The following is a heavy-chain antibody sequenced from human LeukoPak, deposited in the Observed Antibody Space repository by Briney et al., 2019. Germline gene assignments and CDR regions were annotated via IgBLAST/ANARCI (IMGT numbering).Heavy chain of an antibody. J-gene: IGHJ6*02. Sequence: GGSLRLSCAASGFTFSSYAMHWVRQAPGKGLEYVSAISSNGGSTYYANSVKGRFTISRDNSKNTLYLQMGSLRAEDMAVYYCASDRTSDYYDSSGYYYYGMDVWGQGTTVTVSS. CDR1: GFTFSSYA. V-gene: IGHV3-64*01. CDR2: ISSNGGST. D-gene: IGHD3-22*01. CDR3: ASDRTSDYYDSSGYYYYGMDV.